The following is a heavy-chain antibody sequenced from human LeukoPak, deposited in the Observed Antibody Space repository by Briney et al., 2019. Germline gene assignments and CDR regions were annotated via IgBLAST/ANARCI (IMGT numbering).Heavy chain of an antibody. V-gene: IGHV4-4*07. CDR1: GGSISSYY. D-gene: IGHD3-10*01. J-gene: IGHJ5*02. CDR2: IYTSGST. Sequence: SETLSLTCTVSGGSISSYYWSWIRQPAGKGLEWIGRIYTSGSTNYNPSLKSRVTMSVDTSKNQFSLRLSTVNAADTAVYFCAREGTSGGLNWLDPWGQGTLVTVSS. CDR3: AREGTSGGLNWLDP.